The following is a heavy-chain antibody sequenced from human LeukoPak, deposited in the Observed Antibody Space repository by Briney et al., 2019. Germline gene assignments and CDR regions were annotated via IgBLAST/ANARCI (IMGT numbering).Heavy chain of an antibody. D-gene: IGHD5-18*01. CDR3: ARERAPGYSYIGAFDP. V-gene: IGHV1-69*01. J-gene: IGHJ5*02. CDR1: GGTFSSYA. CDR2: IIPIFGTA. Sequence: VASVKVSCKASGGTFSSYAISWVRQAPGQGLEWMGGIIPIFGTANYAQKFQGRVTITADESTSTAYMELSSLRSEDTAVYYCARERAPGYSYIGAFDPWGQGTLVTVSS.